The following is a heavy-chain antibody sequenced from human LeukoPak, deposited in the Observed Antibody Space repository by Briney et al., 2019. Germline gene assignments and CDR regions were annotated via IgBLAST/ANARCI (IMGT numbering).Heavy chain of an antibody. CDR3: ASYQGDDYGDFRGHYYGMDV. Sequence: ASVKVSCKASGYTFTSYGISWVRQAPGQGLEWMGWISAYNGNTNYAQKLQGRVTITTDTSTSTAYMELRSLRSDDTAVYYCASYQGDDYGDFRGHYYGMDVRGQGTTVTASS. CDR1: GYTFTSYG. J-gene: IGHJ6*02. V-gene: IGHV1-18*01. D-gene: IGHD4-17*01. CDR2: ISAYNGNT.